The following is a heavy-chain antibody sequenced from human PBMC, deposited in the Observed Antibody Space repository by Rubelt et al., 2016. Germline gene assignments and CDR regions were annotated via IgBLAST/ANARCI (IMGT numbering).Heavy chain of an antibody. CDR2: INHSGST. V-gene: IGHV4-34*01. Sequence: QVQLQQWGAGLLKPSETLSLTCAVYGGSFSGYYWSWIRQPPGKGLEWIGEINHSGSTNYNPSLKSRVTISVGTSKNQFALRLSSVTAADTAVYYCARVSSGWMYYFDYWGQGTLVTVSS. D-gene: IGHD6-19*01. J-gene: IGHJ4*02. CDR3: ARVSSGWMYYFDY. CDR1: GGSFSGYY.